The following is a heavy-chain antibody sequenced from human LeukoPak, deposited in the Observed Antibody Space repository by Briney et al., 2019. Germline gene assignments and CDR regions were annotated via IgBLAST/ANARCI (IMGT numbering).Heavy chain of an antibody. CDR2: IYTSGST. V-gene: IGHV4-4*09. J-gene: IGHJ5*02. CDR3: ARRGSSSWYSSLPFDP. CDR1: GGSISSYY. Sequence: SETLSLTCTVSGGSISSYYWSWIRQPPGKGLEWIGYIYTSGSTNYNPSLKSRVTISVDTSKNQFSLKLSSVTAADTAVYYCARRGSSSWYSSLPFDPWGRGTLVTVSS. D-gene: IGHD6-13*01.